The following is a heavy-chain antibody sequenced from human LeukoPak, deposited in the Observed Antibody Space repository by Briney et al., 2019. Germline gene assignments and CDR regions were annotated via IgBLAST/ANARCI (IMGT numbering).Heavy chain of an antibody. Sequence: GASAKVFCKASGYTFTSYDINWVRQATGQGLEWMGWMNPNSSNTGYAQKFQGRVTMTRNTSISTAYMELSSLRSEDTAVYYCARYFLDDYGDSDLGSWGQGTLVTVSS. V-gene: IGHV1-8*01. CDR1: GYTFTSYD. D-gene: IGHD4-17*01. CDR2: MNPNSSNT. CDR3: ARYFLDDYGDSDLGS. J-gene: IGHJ5*02.